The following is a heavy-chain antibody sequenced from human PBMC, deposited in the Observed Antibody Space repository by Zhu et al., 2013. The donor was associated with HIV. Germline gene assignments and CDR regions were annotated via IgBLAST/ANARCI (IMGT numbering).Heavy chain of an antibody. CDR2: IIPIFGTA. J-gene: IGHJ5*02. V-gene: IGHV1-69*01. CDR3: AREPGYYYDSSGYPGWFDP. D-gene: IGHD3-22*01. Sequence: QVQLVQSGAEVKKPGSSVKVSCKASGGTFSSYAISWVRQAPGQGLEWMGGIIPIFGTANYAQKFQGRVTITADESTSTAYMELSSLRSEDTAVYYCAREPGYYYDSSGYPGWFDPWGRGNPGHRLL. CDR1: GGTFSSYA.